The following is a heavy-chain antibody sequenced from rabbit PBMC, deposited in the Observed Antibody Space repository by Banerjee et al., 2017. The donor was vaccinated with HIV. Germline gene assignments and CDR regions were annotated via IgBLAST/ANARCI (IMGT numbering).Heavy chain of an antibody. CDR1: GFDLSSYYD. CDR3: ARSFSGWYYFNL. Sequence: QEQLEESGGGLVKPEGSLTLTCKASGFDLSSYYDMCWVRQAPGKGLELIACIYTTSGSTWYASWVNGRFTISGSTSLNTVDLKMTSLTAADTATYFCARSFSGWYYFNLWGPGTLVTVS. CDR2: IYTTSGST. D-gene: IGHD1-1*01. V-gene: IGHV1S43*01. J-gene: IGHJ4*01.